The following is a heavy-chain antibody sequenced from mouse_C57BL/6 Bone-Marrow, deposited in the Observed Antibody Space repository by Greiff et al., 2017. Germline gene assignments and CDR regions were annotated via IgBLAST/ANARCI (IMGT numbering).Heavy chain of an antibody. CDR1: GFTFSSYA. CDR2: LSSGGDYI. Sequence: EVKLMESGEGLVKPGGSLKLSCAASGFTFSSYAMSWVRQTPEKRLEWVAYLSSGGDYIYYADTVKGRFTISRDNARNPLYLQMSSLKSEDTAMYYCTRVLRGTFPYWGQGTLVTVSA. J-gene: IGHJ3*01. D-gene: IGHD1-1*01. CDR3: TRVLRGTFPY. V-gene: IGHV5-9-1*02.